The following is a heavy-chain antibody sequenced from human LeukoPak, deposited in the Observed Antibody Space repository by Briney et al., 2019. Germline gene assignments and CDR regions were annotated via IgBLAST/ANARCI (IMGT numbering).Heavy chain of an antibody. CDR2: LSGSGIST. Sequence: GGSLRLSCAASGFTFATYAMGWVRQAPGKGLEWVAALSGSGISTYYADSVKGRFTISRDNPENTLHLQMTGLKAEDTAFYFCAKGRGTGTYYYDYWGRGTLVTVSS. CDR3: AKGRGTGTYYYDY. J-gene: IGHJ4*02. CDR1: GFTFATYA. V-gene: IGHV3-23*01. D-gene: IGHD3/OR15-3a*01.